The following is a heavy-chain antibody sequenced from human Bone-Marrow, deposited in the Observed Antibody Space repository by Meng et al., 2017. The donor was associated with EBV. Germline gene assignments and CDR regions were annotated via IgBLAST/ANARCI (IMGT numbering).Heavy chain of an antibody. J-gene: IGHJ4*02. CDR3: ARVYIPTTAAALFDY. Sequence: QGRLGQCGAEVKKPGASVKVSCKASGYTFITYAIYWVRQAPGQTLEWMGWINPGNGHTRYSQKFQGRLTFIRDTSASTAYMELSSLRSEDTAVYYCARVYIPTTAAALFDYWGQGTLVTVSS. CDR1: GYTFITYA. D-gene: IGHD6-13*01. CDR2: INPGNGHT. V-gene: IGHV1-3*01.